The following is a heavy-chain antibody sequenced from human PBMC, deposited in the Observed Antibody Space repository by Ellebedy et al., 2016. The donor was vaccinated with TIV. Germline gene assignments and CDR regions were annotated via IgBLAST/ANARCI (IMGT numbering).Heavy chain of an antibody. J-gene: IGHJ6*02. CDR3: ARVHRYSSPPMDV. CDR2: ISAYNGNT. Sequence: ASVKVSCKASGYTLTNYGINWVRQAPGQGLEWMGWISAYNGNTNYAQELQGRVTMTTDTSTSTAYMELRSLRSDDTAVYYCARVHRYSSPPMDVWGQGTTVTVSS. CDR1: GYTLTNYG. D-gene: IGHD6-13*01. V-gene: IGHV1-18*04.